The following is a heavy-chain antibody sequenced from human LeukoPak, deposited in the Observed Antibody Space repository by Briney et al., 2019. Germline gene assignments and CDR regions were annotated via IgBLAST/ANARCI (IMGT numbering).Heavy chain of an antibody. CDR2: IYYSGST. CDR1: GGSISSSSYY. Sequence: SETLSLTCTVSGGSISSSSYYWGWIRQPPGKGLEWIGSIYYSGSTYYNPSLKSRVTISVDTSKNQFSLKLSSVTAADTAVYYCPRGWESIAARLDYWGQGTLVTVSS. CDR3: PRGWESIAARLDY. D-gene: IGHD6-6*01. V-gene: IGHV4-39*07. J-gene: IGHJ4*02.